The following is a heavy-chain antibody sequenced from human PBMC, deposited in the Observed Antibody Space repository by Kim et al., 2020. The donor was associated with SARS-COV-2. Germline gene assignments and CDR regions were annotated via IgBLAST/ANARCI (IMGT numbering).Heavy chain of an antibody. Sequence: SYAQKFQGRVTMTREKSTRTVYMELSSLRSEDTAVYYCARDGGWLQCGDIWGQGTMVTVSS. D-gene: IGHD3-16*01. CDR3: ARDGGWLQCGDI. V-gene: IGHV1-46*01. J-gene: IGHJ3*02.